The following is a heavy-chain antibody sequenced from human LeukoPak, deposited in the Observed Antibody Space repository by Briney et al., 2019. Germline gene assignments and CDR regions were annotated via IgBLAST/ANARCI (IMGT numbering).Heavy chain of an antibody. CDR1: GAFLSSSY. D-gene: IGHD3-22*01. CDR3: ARGYFDAIGYSNPFDW. CDR2: VHYTGGT. V-gene: IGHV4-59*01. J-gene: IGHJ4*02. Sequence: PSETLSLIRTVSGAFLSSSYWSCLRQSPGKGLEWIGYVHYTGGTNYNPSLKSRATISVDTSKNQFSLKLSPVTAADTAMYYCARGYFDAIGYSNPFDWWGQGALVTVSS.